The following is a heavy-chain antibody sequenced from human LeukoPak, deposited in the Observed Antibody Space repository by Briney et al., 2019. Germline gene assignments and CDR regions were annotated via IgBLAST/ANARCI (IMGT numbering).Heavy chain of an antibody. CDR3: ARGGSPPEALGDTFDI. J-gene: IGHJ3*02. V-gene: IGHV3-74*01. CDR2: INGDGSST. D-gene: IGHD1-26*01. Sequence: GGSLRLSCAAPGXTISSYWMHWVRQAPGKGLARVSRINGDGSSTINADSVKGRFTISRDDGKNTLYLQMNSLRVDDTAVYYCARGGSPPEALGDTFDIWGQGTMVTVSS. CDR1: GXTISSYW.